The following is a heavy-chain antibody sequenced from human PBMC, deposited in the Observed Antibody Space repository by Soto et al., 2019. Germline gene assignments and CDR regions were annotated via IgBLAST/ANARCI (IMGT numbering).Heavy chain of an antibody. CDR2: ISSSSSYI. D-gene: IGHD4-17*01. CDR3: AREGSYGDYDYLFDY. V-gene: IGHV3-21*01. Sequence: GGSLRLSCAASGFTFSSYSMNWVRQAPGKGLEWVSSISSSSSYIYYADSVKGRFTISRDNAKNSLYLQMNSLRAEDTAVYYCAREGSYGDYDYLFDYWGQGTLVTSPQ. J-gene: IGHJ4*02. CDR1: GFTFSSYS.